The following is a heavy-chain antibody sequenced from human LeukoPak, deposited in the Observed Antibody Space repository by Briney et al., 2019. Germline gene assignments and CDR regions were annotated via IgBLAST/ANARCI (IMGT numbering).Heavy chain of an antibody. D-gene: IGHD6-13*01. CDR3: AGDSMGPLYSSSWYRAFDI. V-gene: IGHV4-4*07. CDR2: IYTSGST. J-gene: IGHJ3*02. Sequence: PSETLSLTCTVSGGSISSYYWSWIRQPAGKGLEWIGRIYTSGSTNYNPSLKSRVTISVDTSKNQFSLKLSSVTAADTAVYYCAGDSMGPLYSSSWYRAFDIWGQGTMVTVSS. CDR1: GGSISSYY.